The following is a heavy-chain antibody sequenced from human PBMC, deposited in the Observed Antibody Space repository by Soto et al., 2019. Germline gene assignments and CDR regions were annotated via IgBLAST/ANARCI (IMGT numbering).Heavy chain of an antibody. CDR1: GGTFSSYA. V-gene: IGHV1-69*13. CDR2: IIPIFGTA. J-gene: IGHJ6*02. Sequence: ASVKVSCKASGGTFSSYAISWVRQAPGQGLEWMGGIIPIFGTANYAQKFQGRVTITADESTSTAYMELSSLRSEDTAVYYCARWYYYDSSGYYRYYYYYGMDVWGQGTTVTVSS. D-gene: IGHD3-22*01. CDR3: ARWYYYDSSGYYRYYYYYGMDV.